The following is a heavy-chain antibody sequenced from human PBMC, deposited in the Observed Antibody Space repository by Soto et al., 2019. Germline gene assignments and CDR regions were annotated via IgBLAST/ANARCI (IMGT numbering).Heavy chain of an antibody. J-gene: IGHJ4*02. CDR3: ARVFSYGTFFDY. D-gene: IGHD5-18*01. Sequence: LSLTCTVSGGSISSGGYYWSWIRQHPGKGLEWIGYIYYSGSTYYNPSLKSRVTISADTSKNQFSLKLSSVTAADTAVYYCARVFSYGTFFDYWGQGTLVTVSS. CDR1: GGSISSGGYY. V-gene: IGHV4-31*03. CDR2: IYYSGST.